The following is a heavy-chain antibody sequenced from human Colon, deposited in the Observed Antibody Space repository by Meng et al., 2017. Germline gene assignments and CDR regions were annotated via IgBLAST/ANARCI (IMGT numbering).Heavy chain of an antibody. CDR1: GYTFTGYY. Sequence: ASVKVSCKASGYTFTGYYMHWVRQAPGQGLEWMGWINPNSGGTNYAQKFQGRVTMTRDTSISTVYMELSRLRSDDTAVYYCARDGDYGGNPPNLYYYYGMDVWGQGTTVTVSS. CDR3: ARDGDYGGNPPNLYYYYGMDV. J-gene: IGHJ6*02. D-gene: IGHD4-23*01. V-gene: IGHV1-2*02. CDR2: INPNSGGT.